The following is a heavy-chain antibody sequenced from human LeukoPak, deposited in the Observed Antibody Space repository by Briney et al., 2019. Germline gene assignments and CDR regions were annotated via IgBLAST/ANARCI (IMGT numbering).Heavy chain of an antibody. D-gene: IGHD3-16*02. CDR1: GFTFSSYE. Sequence: PGGSLRLSCAASGFTFSSYEMNWVRQAPGKGLEWVSYISSSGSTIYYADSVKGRFTISRDNAKNSLYLQMNSLRAEDTAVYYCAREVARGLRLGELSLHHYGMDVWGQGTTGTVSS. V-gene: IGHV3-48*03. CDR2: ISSSGSTI. CDR3: AREVARGLRLGELSLHHYGMDV. J-gene: IGHJ6*02.